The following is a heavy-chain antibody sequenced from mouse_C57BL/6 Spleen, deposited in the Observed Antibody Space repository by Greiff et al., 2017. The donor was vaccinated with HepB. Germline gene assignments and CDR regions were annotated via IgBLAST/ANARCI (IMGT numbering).Heavy chain of an antibody. J-gene: IGHJ1*03. V-gene: IGHV1-15*01. D-gene: IGHD4-1*01. CDR2: VDPETGGT. CDR3: TLTGTGYFDV. Sequence: VQLQQSGAELVRPGASVTLSCKASGYTFTDYEMHWVKQTPVHGLEWIGAVDPETGGTAYNQKFKGKAILTADKSSSTAYMELRSLTSADSAVYYCTLTGTGYFDVWGTGTTVTVSS. CDR1: GYTFTDYE.